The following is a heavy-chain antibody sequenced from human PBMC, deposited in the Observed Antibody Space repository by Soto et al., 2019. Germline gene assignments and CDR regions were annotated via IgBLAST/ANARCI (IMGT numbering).Heavy chain of an antibody. CDR3: ARADQSPLEGYYGMDV. J-gene: IGHJ6*02. V-gene: IGHV3-21*01. CDR1: GFTFSSYS. D-gene: IGHD2-2*01. CDR2: ISSSSSYI. Sequence: GGSLRLSCAASGFTFSSYSMNWVRQAPGKGLEWVSSISSSSSYIYYADSVKGRFTISRDNAKNSLYLQMNSLRAEDTAVYYCARADQSPLEGYYGMDVWGQGTTVTVSS.